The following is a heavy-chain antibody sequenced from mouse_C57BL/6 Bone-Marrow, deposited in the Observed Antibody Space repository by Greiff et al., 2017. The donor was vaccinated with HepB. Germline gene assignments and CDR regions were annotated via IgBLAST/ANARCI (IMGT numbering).Heavy chain of an antibody. CDR1: GYTFTSYW. J-gene: IGHJ2*01. CDR2: IDPSDSYT. D-gene: IGHD2-2*01. Sequence: VQLQQPGAELVKPGASVKLSCKASGYTFTSYWMQWVKQRPGQGLEWIGEIDPSDSYTNYNQKFKGKATLTVDTPSSTAYMQLSSLTSEDSAVYYCARGYGYDEGYYFDYWGQGTTLTVSS. CDR3: ARGYGYDEGYYFDY. V-gene: IGHV1-50*01.